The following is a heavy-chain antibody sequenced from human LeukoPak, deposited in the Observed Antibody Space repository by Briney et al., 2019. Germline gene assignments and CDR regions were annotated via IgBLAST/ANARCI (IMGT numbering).Heavy chain of an antibody. Sequence: PGGSLRLSCAASGFTFSAYWMSWVRQAPGKGLEWVSGISGSGVATFYADSVKGRFTISRDNSKNTLYLQMDSLRAEDTAVYYCATFTWDSRAYYYYGMDVWGKGTTVTVSS. V-gene: IGHV3-23*01. J-gene: IGHJ6*04. CDR3: ATFTWDSRAYYYYGMDV. CDR1: GFTFSAYW. CDR2: ISGSGVAT. D-gene: IGHD1-26*01.